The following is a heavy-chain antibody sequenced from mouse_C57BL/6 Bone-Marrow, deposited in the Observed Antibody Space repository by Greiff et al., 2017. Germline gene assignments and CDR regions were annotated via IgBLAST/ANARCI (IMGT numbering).Heavy chain of an antibody. V-gene: IGHV5-6*02. CDR2: ISSGGSYT. Sequence: EVKLVESGGDLVKPGGSLKLSCAASGFTFSSYGMSWVRQTPDKRLEWVATISSGGSYTYYPDSVKGRFTISRDNAENTLYLQMSSLKSEDTAMYYCARRGVWLGFAYWGQGTLVTVSA. D-gene: IGHD2-10*02. J-gene: IGHJ3*01. CDR1: GFTFSSYG. CDR3: ARRGVWLGFAY.